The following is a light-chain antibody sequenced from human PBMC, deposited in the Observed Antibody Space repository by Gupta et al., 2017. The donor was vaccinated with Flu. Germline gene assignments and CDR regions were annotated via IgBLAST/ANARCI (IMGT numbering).Light chain of an antibody. CDR3: HQYGSSLPIT. CDR2: GTS. CDR1: QSVSSLY. Sequence: EFVLTQSPGTLSLSPGERATLSCRASQSVSSLYLGWYQQRPGQAPRLLIYGTSTRATGFPDRFSGSGYGTDFTLTISRGEPEDSAVYYCHQYGSSLPITFGQGTRLEIK. J-gene: IGKJ5*01. V-gene: IGKV3-20*01.